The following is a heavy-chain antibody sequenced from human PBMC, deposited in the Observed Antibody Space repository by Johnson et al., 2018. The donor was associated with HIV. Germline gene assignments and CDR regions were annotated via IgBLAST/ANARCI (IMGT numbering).Heavy chain of an antibody. V-gene: IGHV3-30*02. Sequence: VQLVESGGGVVQPGGSLRLCCAASGFPFSSYGMHWVRQAPGKGLEWVAFIRYDGSNKYYADSVKGRFTISRDNSKNTLYLQMNSLRAEDTAVYYCAREGVRVVSPGAFDIWGQGTMVTVSS. D-gene: IGHD2-8*02. CDR3: AREGVRVVSPGAFDI. J-gene: IGHJ3*02. CDR2: IRYDGSNK. CDR1: GFPFSSYG.